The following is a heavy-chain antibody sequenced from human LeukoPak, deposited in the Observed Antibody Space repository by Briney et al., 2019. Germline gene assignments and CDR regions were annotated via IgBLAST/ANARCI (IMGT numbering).Heavy chain of an antibody. CDR3: ARRDGYNSGACDY. CDR2: TSGTGERT. D-gene: IGHD5-24*01. CDR1: GFTFSSYA. V-gene: IGHV3-23*01. Sequence: GGSLRLSCAASGFTFSSYAMTWVRQAPGKWLEWVSATSGTGERTYYADSVKGRFTISRDNSKNTLYLQMSRLRAEDTAVYYCARRDGYNSGACDYWGQGTLVTVSS. J-gene: IGHJ4*02.